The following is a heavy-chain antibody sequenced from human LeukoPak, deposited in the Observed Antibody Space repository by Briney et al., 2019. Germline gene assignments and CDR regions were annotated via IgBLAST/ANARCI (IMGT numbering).Heavy chain of an antibody. Sequence: SETLSLTCTVSGGSISSYYWSWIRQPPGKGLEWIGYIYYSGSTNYNPSLKSRVTISVDTSKSQFSLKLSSVTAADTAVYYCARDGPGYSSSWYSFVYWGQGTLVTVSS. CDR3: ARDGPGYSSSWYSFVY. V-gene: IGHV4-59*01. CDR2: IYYSGST. D-gene: IGHD6-13*01. CDR1: GGSISSYY. J-gene: IGHJ4*02.